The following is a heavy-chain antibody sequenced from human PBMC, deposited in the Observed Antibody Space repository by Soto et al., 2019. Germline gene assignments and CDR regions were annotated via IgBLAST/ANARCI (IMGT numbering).Heavy chain of an antibody. CDR1: GFIFSSYC. CDR3: ARGTYGDHGNWLDP. D-gene: IGHD4-17*01. V-gene: IGHV3-7*04. J-gene: IGHJ5*02. CDR2: IKQDGSEK. Sequence: EVRLVESGGGLVQPGGSLRLSCAASGFIFSSYCMSWVRQAPGKGLEWVANIKQDGSEKYYVDSVKGRFTISRDNAKNSLYLLMNSLRAEDTAVYYCARGTYGDHGNWLDPWGQGTLVTVSS.